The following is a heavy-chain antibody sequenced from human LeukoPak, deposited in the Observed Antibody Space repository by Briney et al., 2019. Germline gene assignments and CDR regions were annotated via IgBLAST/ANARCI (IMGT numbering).Heavy chain of an antibody. CDR3: ARILGLTLDY. J-gene: IGHJ4*02. Sequence: GGSLRLSCAASGFTFSSYWMSWVRQAPGKGLEWVAHIKEDGSQKDYVDSVKGRFTISRDNAKNSLYLQMNSLRAEDTAVYYCARILGLTLDYWGQGTLVTVSS. V-gene: IGHV3-7*02. CDR1: GFTFSSYW. CDR2: IKEDGSQK. D-gene: IGHD1-14*01.